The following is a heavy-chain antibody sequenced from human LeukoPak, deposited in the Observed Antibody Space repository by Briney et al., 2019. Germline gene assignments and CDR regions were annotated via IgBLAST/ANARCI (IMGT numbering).Heavy chain of an antibody. D-gene: IGHD5-24*01. CDR3: ANSFRDGVSHLDY. V-gene: IGHV1-2*06. CDR1: GYTFTGYY. CDR2: INPNSGGT. Sequence: GASVKVSCKASGYTFTGYYMHWVRRAPGQGLEWVGRINPNSGGTNYAQKFQGRVTMTRDTSISTAYMELSRLRSDDTAVYYCANSFRDGVSHLDYWGQGTLVTVSS. J-gene: IGHJ4*02.